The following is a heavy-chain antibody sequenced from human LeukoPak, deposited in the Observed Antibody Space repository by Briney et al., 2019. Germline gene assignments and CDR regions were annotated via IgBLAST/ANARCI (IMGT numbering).Heavy chain of an antibody. CDR1: GFTVSSHY. D-gene: IGHD6-13*01. V-gene: IGHV3-53*01. Sequence: GGSLRLSCAASGFTVSSHYMSWVRQAPGQGLECVSVIHSGGTTYYADSLKGRFTISRDNSKNTLYLQMNSLRAEDTAVYYCVRGGIASAFDIWGQGTMVTVSS. CDR2: IHSGGTT. CDR3: VRGGIASAFDI. J-gene: IGHJ3*02.